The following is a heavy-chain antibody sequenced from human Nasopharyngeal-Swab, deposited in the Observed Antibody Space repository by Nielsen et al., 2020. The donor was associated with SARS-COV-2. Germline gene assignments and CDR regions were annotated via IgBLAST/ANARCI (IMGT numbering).Heavy chain of an antibody. Sequence: SETLSLTCAVYGGSFSGYYWSWIRQPPGKGLEWIGEINHSGSTNYNPSLKSRVTISVDTSKNQFSLKLSSVTAADTTVYYCARDYGDYHYWGQGTLVTVSS. CDR1: GGSFSGYY. V-gene: IGHV4-34*01. CDR3: ARDYGDYHY. J-gene: IGHJ4*02. D-gene: IGHD4-17*01. CDR2: INHSGST.